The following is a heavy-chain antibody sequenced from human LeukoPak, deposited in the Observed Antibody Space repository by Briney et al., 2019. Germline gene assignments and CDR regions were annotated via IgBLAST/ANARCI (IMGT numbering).Heavy chain of an antibody. CDR2: IYYSGST. CDR1: GGFISSSSYY. V-gene: IGHV4-39*01. Sequence: SETLSLTCTVSGGFISSSSYYWGWIRQPPGKGLEWIGSIYYSGSTYYNPSLKSRVTISVDTSKNQFSLKLSSVTAADTAVYYCARFNSIWEREYYFDYWGQGTLVTVSS. J-gene: IGHJ4*02. D-gene: IGHD3-3*02. CDR3: ARFNSIWEREYYFDY.